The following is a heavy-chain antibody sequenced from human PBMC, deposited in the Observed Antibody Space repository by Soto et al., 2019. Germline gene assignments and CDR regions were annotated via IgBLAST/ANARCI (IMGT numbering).Heavy chain of an antibody. CDR2: IYSGGTT. CDR3: ARGPFTTGFDP. J-gene: IGHJ5*02. V-gene: IGHV3-53*01. D-gene: IGHD1-1*01. CDR1: GFAVSSNY. Sequence: PGGSLRLSCAASGFAVSSNYMSWVRQAPGKGLEWVSIIYSGGTTYYAASVKGRFTISRDICKDTLYLQMNSLTVDDTAVYYCARGPFTTGFDPWGQGTRVTVSS.